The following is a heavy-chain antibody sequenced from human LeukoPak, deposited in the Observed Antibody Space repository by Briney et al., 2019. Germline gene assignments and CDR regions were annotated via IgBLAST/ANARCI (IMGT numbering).Heavy chain of an antibody. V-gene: IGHV3-9*01. J-gene: IGHJ3*02. CDR3: AKAPHQEEDAFDI. CDR1: GFTFDDYA. CDR2: INWNSGTL. Sequence: GRSLRLSCAASGFTFDDYAMHWVRQAPGRGLEWVSGINWNSGTLTYADSVKGRFTISRDNAKNSLYLQMNSLRPEDTALYYCAKAPHQEEDAFDIWGQGTMVTVSS. D-gene: IGHD2-2*01.